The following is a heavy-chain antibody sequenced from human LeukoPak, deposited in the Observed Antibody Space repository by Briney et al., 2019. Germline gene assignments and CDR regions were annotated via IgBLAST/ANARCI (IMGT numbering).Heavy chain of an antibody. V-gene: IGHV4-59*01. Sequence: SETLSLTCTVSSXSISSYYWSWIRQPPGKGLEWIGNIYDRGSTKYNPSLKSRVTISVDTSKNQFSLRLSSVTAADTAVYYCARGRTFDNWGQGTLVTASS. CDR2: IYDRGST. CDR1: SXSISSYY. J-gene: IGHJ4*02. CDR3: ARGRTFDN.